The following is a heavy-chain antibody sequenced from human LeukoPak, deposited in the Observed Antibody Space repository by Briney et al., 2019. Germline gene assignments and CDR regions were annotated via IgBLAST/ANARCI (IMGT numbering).Heavy chain of an antibody. CDR2: ISYDGSNK. CDR1: GFTFSSYA. D-gene: IGHD3-10*01. J-gene: IGHJ4*02. V-gene: IGHV3-30*04. CDR3: ATDLVVYGSGTFKPPDN. Sequence: PGESLKISCAASGFTFSSYAMHWVRQAPGKGLEWVTVISYDGSNKYYADSVKGRFTISRDNSKNTVSLQMNSLRVEDTAVYYCATDLVVYGSGTFKPPDNWGQGTVVTVSS.